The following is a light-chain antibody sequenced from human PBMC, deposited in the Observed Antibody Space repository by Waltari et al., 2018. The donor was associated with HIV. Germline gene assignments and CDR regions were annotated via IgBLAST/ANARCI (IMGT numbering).Light chain of an antibody. Sequence: DIQMTQSPSTLSASVGDSNIIPCPASQSISSWLAWYQQKPGKAPKLLIYKASSLESGVPSSFSGSGSGTEFTLTISSLQADDFATYYCQHYNGYSQTFGQGTKVEIK. CDR2: KAS. V-gene: IGKV1-5*03. CDR1: QSISSW. J-gene: IGKJ1*01. CDR3: QHYNGYSQT.